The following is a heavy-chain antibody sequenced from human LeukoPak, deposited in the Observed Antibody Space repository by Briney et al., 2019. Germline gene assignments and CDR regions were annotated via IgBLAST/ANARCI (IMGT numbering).Heavy chain of an antibody. Sequence: GASVKVSCQASGYTFTGYYMHWVRQAPGQGLEWMGGIIPIFGTANYAQKFQGRVTITADESTSTAYMELSSLRSEDTAVYYCARVVVRNVRSGRYFFDAFDIWGQGTMVTVSS. D-gene: IGHD1-26*01. J-gene: IGHJ3*02. CDR3: ARVVVRNVRSGRYFFDAFDI. CDR2: IIPIFGTA. V-gene: IGHV1-69*13. CDR1: GYTFTGYY.